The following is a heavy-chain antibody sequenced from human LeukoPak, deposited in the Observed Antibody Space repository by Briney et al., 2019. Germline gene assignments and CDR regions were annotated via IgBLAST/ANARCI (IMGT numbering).Heavy chain of an antibody. V-gene: IGHV5-51*01. CDR2: IYPDVADT. CDR1: GYSFISYS. CDR3: ARQYYDFWSGYPRQTYYFDY. J-gene: IGHJ4*02. Sequence: GEALQIPCKGLGYSFISYSIGWVRQMPGKGREWMGIIYPDVADTRYSPSFQGQVTISADKSFSTAYLQWSSLKASDTAMYYCARQYYDFWSGYPRQTYYFDYWGQGTLVTVSS. D-gene: IGHD3-3*01.